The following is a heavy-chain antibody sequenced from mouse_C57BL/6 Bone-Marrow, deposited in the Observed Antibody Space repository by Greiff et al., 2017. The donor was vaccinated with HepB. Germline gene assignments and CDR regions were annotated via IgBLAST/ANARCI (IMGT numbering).Heavy chain of an antibody. CDR1: GFTFSSYA. D-gene: IGHD2-5*01. CDR2: ISDGGSYT. J-gene: IGHJ2*01. V-gene: IGHV5-4*01. Sequence: DVQLVESGGGLVKPGGSLKLSCAASGFTFSSYAMPWVRQTPEKRLEWVATISDGGSYTYYPDNVKGRFTISRDNAKNNLYLQMSQLKSEDTAMYCCDRVPHYYSNYDVDYWGQGTTLTVSS. CDR3: DRVPHYYSNYDVDY.